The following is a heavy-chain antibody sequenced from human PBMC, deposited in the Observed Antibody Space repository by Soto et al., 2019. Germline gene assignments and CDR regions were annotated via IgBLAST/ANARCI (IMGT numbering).Heavy chain of an antibody. CDR1: GFTFSSYS. J-gene: IGHJ4*02. V-gene: IGHV3-48*02. CDR3: ARPAVAGLFDY. D-gene: IGHD6-19*01. Sequence: EVQLVESGGGLVQPGGSLRLSCAASGFTFSSYSMNWVRQAPGKGLEWISYISYSSSTIYYADSVKGRFTISRDNAKNSLYLQRNSLRDEDTAVYYCARPAVAGLFDYWGQGTLVTVSS. CDR2: ISYSSSTI.